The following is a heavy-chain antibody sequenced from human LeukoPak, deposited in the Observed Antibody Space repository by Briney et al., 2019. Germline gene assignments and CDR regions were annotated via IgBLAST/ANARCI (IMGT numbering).Heavy chain of an antibody. CDR1: GGTFSSYA. D-gene: IGHD5-12*01. J-gene: IGHJ4*02. CDR3: ARGAPTTRIGAGRFDY. Sequence: SVKVSCKASGGTFSSYAISWVRQAPGQGLEWMGGIIPIFGTANYAQKFQGRVTVTRDTYTNTVYMDLSSLRSEDTATYYCARGAPTTRIGAGRFDYWGQGSLLTVAS. CDR2: IIPIFGTA. V-gene: IGHV1-69*05.